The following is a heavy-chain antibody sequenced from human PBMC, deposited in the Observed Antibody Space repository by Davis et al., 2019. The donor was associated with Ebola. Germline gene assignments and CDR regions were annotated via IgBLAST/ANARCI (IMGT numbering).Heavy chain of an antibody. J-gene: IGHJ4*02. CDR1: GFTFDDYT. V-gene: IGHV3-43*01. CDR2: ISWHGDST. CDR3: ARASPNWDY. Sequence: GESLKISCAASGFTFDDYTMHWVRQVPGKGLEWVALISWHGDSTYYADSVKGRFTISRDNAKNSLYLQMNSLRAEDTAVYYCARASPNWDYWGQGTLVTVSS.